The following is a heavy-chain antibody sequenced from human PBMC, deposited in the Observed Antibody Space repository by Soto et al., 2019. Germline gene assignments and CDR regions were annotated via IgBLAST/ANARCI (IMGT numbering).Heavy chain of an antibody. CDR3: ARVMIVATTPPSYYYGMDV. CDR2: IIPIFGTA. D-gene: IGHD5-12*01. V-gene: IGHV1-69*13. Sequence: SVKVSCKASGGTFSSYAISWVRQAPGQGLEWMGGIIPIFGTANYAQKFQGRVTITADESTSTVYMELSSLRSEDTAVYYCARVMIVATTPPSYYYGMDVWGQGTTVTVSS. CDR1: GGTFSSYA. J-gene: IGHJ6*02.